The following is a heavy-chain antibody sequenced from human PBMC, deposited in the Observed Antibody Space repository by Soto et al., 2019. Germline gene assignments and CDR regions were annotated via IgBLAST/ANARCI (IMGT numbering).Heavy chain of an antibody. CDR3: AAETCGGDCYYYDGMDV. J-gene: IGHJ6*02. D-gene: IGHD2-21*02. Sequence: QVQLVQSGAEVKKPGSSVKVSCKASGGTFSSYAISWVRQAPGQGLEWMGGIIPIFGTANYAQKFQGRVTITADESTSTAYMELSSLRSEDTAVYYCAAETCGGDCYYYDGMDVWGQGTTVTVSS. V-gene: IGHV1-69*01. CDR1: GGTFSSYA. CDR2: IIPIFGTA.